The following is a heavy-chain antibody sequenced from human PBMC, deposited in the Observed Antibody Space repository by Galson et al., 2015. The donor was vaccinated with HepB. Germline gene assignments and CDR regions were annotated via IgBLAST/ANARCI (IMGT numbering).Heavy chain of an antibody. J-gene: IGHJ4*02. CDR3: ARDGGIVEPPDY. CDR2: IWYDGSSK. D-gene: IGHD1-26*01. Sequence: SLRLSCAASGFTFSDYGMQWVRQAPGKGLEWLAVIWYDGSSKYYVDSVRGRFTISRDNSKNTLYLQMNSLRAEDTAVYYCARDGGIVEPPDYWGQGTLVAVSS. CDR1: GFTFSDYG. V-gene: IGHV3-33*01.